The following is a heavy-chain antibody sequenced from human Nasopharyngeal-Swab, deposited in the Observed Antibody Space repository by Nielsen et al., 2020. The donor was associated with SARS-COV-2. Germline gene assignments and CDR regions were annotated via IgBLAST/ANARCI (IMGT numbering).Heavy chain of an antibody. V-gene: IGHV3-23*01. J-gene: IGHJ4*02. CDR2: ISGSGGST. CDR1: GFTFSSYA. D-gene: IGHD4-23*01. Sequence: GGSRRLSCAASGFTFSSYAMSWVRQAPGKGLEWVSAISGSGGSTYYADPVKGRFTISRDNSKNTLYLQMNSLRAEDTAVYYRAKLSTTVVTPAFDYWGQGTLVTVSS. CDR3: AKLSTTVVTPAFDY.